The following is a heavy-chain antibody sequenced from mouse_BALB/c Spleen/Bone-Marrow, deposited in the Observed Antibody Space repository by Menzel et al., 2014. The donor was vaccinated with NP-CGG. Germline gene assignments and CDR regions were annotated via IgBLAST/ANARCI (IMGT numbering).Heavy chain of an antibody. Sequence: QVQLQQSGPGLVAPSQSLSITCTVSGFSLTVYGVNWVRQPPGKGLEWLGMIWGDGITDYNSAFKSRLSISKDDSKSQVFLKMNSLQTDDTAKYCCAREGNYFDYWGQGTTLTVSS. CDR2: IWGDGIT. J-gene: IGHJ2*01. CDR1: GFSLTVYG. CDR3: AREGNYFDY. V-gene: IGHV2-6-7*01.